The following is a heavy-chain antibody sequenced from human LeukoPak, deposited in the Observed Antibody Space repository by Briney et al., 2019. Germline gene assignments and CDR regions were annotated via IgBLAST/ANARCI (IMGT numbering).Heavy chain of an antibody. CDR2: INHSGST. D-gene: IGHD3-10*01. V-gene: IGHV4-34*01. CDR1: GESLSGFY. Sequence: SETLSLTCSVCGESLSGFYFIWLRQSPGKGLEWVGDINHSGSTNYNPSLKSRVAMSLDTSKYQFSLRLTSVTSADSATYFCARGSCEGANCYPWSYYGGMDVWGQSTTVIVSS. CDR3: ARGSCEGANCYPWSYYGGMDV. J-gene: IGHJ6*01.